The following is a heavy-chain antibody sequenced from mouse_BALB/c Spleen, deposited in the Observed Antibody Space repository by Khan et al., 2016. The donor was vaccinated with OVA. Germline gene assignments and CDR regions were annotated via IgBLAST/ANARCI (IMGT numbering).Heavy chain of an antibody. J-gene: IGHJ3*01. Sequence: EVELVESGGDLVKTGGSLKLSCAASGFTFSTYGMSCVRPTPDKRLEWVATISSGGHYTYYIDSVKGRFTISRDNAKNILYLQMTSLRSEDTAMYYCARRAYYYNSEGFAYWGQGTLVTVSA. CDR3: ARRAYYYNSEGFAY. CDR2: ISSGGHYT. D-gene: IGHD1-1*02. V-gene: IGHV5-6*01. CDR1: GFTFSTYG.